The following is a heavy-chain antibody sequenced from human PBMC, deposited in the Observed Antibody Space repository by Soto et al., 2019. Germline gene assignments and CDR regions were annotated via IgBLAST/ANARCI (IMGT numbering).Heavy chain of an antibody. CDR2: IYHTEAT. Sequence: SDTLSLTFSVAGDSVDEIGYYWTWIRQRPGKGVEVLGNIYHTEATFYNPSLKSRLTISLDTSKNQFSLKVNSVTAAAKALYYCARDGGSRHFSTSSNSYHRLDXWG. D-gene: IGHD3-16*01. V-gene: IGHV4-31*03. CDR1: GDSVDEIGYY. CDR3: ARDGGSRHFSTSSNSYHRLDX. J-gene: IGHJ6*02.